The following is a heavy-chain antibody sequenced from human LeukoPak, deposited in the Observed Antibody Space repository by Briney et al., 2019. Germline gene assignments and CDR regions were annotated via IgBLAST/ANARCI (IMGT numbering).Heavy chain of an antibody. D-gene: IGHD1-26*01. V-gene: IGHV3-30*04. Sequence: GGSLRLSCAASGFTFSSYAMHWVRQAPGKGLEWVTVISYDGNAKYYADSVKGRFTISRDNSKNTLYLQVNSLRAEDTAVYYCAKGGKWDVTPFDYWGQGTLVTVSS. J-gene: IGHJ4*02. CDR3: AKGGKWDVTPFDY. CDR2: ISYDGNAK. CDR1: GFTFSSYA.